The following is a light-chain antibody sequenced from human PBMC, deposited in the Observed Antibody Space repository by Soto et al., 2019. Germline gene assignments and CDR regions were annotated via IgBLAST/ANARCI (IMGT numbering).Light chain of an antibody. CDR2: GSS. Sequence: IVLTQSPATLSVSPGERVTLSCRASENVGTNLAWYQQRPGQPPRLLIYGSSTRATGISATFSGSGSRTEFTLTISSLQSEDSAVYYCQQYNNWGLSFGGGTRVKIK. V-gene: IGKV3D-15*01. CDR3: QQYNNWGLS. J-gene: IGKJ4*01. CDR1: ENVGTN.